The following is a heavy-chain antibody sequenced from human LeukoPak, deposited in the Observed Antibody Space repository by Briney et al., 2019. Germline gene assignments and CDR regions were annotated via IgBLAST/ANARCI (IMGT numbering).Heavy chain of an antibody. D-gene: IGHD1-26*01. CDR1: GYTFNGYY. Sequence: ASVKVSCKASGYTFNGYYMHWVRQAPGQGLEWMGWINPNSGGTNYAQKFQGRVTMTRDTSISTAYMELSRLRSDDTAVYYCASSLLTRNWFDPWGQGTLVTVSS. CDR3: ASSLLTRNWFDP. V-gene: IGHV1-2*02. CDR2: INPNSGGT. J-gene: IGHJ5*02.